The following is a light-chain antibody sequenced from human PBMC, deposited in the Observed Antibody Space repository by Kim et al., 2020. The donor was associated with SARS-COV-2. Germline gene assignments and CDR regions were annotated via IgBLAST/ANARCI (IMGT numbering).Light chain of an antibody. J-gene: IGLJ2*01. Sequence: SSELTQDPAVSVALGQTVRITCQGDSLRSYYATWYQPNPGQAPRLVIHGKDNPPSGFPDRFPGSSSGNTTPFNITRTQAGAEADYYCNSVDRNDNVLIGG. CDR1: SLRSYY. CDR3: NSVDRNDNVL. V-gene: IGLV3-19*01. CDR2: GKD.